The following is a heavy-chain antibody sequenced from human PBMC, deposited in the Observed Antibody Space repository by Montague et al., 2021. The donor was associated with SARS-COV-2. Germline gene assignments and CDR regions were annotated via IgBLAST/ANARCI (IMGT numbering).Heavy chain of an antibody. CDR1: GFSLSTSGMC. J-gene: IGHJ4*02. V-gene: IGHV2-70*11. CDR3: AREYSSGVYFDY. D-gene: IGHD6-19*01. CDR2: IDWXXXK. Sequence: PALVKPTQTLTLTCTFSGFSLSTSGMCVSWIRQPPGKVLEWLARIDWXXXKYYSTSLKTRLTISKDTSKHQVVLTMTNMDPVDTATYYCAREYSSGVYFDYWGQGTLVTVSS.